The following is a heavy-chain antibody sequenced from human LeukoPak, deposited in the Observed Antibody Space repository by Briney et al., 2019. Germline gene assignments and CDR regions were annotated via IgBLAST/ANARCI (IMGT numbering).Heavy chain of an antibody. J-gene: IGHJ4*02. V-gene: IGHV4-59*01. D-gene: IGHD2-21*01. CDR2: IYYSGST. CDR3: ARGVMELDYFDY. CDR1: GGSISSYY. Sequence: SETLSLTCTVSGGSISSYYWSWIRQPPGKGLEWIEYIYYSGSTNYNPSLKSRVTISVDTSKNQFSLKLSSVTAADTAVYYCARGVMELDYFDYWGQGTLVTVSS.